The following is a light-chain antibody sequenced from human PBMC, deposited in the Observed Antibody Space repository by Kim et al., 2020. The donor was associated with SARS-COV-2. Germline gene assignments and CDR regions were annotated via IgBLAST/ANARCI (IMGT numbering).Light chain of an antibody. J-gene: IGLJ3*02. Sequence: QSVLTQPPSASGTPGQRVTISCSGSSSNIGSNNVNWYQQRPGSAPKVLIYSNNQRPSGDPDRFSGSKSGTSASLAISGLQSDDEADYYCASWDDSLDGPVFGGGTQLTVL. V-gene: IGLV1-44*01. CDR3: ASWDDSLDGPV. CDR2: SNN. CDR1: SSNIGSNN.